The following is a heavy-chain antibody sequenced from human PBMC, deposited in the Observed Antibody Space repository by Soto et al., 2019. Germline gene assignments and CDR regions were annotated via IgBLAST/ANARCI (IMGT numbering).Heavy chain of an antibody. D-gene: IGHD2-21*01. J-gene: IGHJ6*02. V-gene: IGHV1-2*04. Sequence: ASVKVSCKASGYTFTDSYMHWVRQAPGQGLEWMGWINPKSGDTNYAQNFRGWVTMTRDTSITTAYMELSRLRSDDTAVYYCARDLGWWSTFYFYYGMDVWGQGTTVTVSS. CDR1: GYTFTDSY. CDR2: INPKSGDT. CDR3: ARDLGWWSTFYFYYGMDV.